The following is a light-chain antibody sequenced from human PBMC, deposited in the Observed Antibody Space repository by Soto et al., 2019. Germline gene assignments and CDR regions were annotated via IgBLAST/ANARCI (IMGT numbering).Light chain of an antibody. CDR1: QSLLHSHGYTY. J-gene: IGKJ4*01. CDR3: MQALQTPLT. Sequence: DIVMTQSPVSLPVTPGEPPSISCRSSQSLLHSHGYTYLDWYLQKPGQSPQLLIYMGSTRASGVPDRFSGSGSGTDFTLKISRVEAEDVGVYYCMQALQTPLTFGGGTKVEIK. CDR2: MGS. V-gene: IGKV2-28*01.